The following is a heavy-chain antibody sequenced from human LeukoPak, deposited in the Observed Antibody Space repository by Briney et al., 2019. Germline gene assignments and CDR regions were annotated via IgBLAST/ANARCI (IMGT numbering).Heavy chain of an antibody. CDR1: GFTFSSYS. Sequence: GGSLRLSSAASGFTFSSYSMNWVRQAPGKGLEWVSSISSSSSYIYYADSVKGRLTISRDNAKNSLYLQMNSLRAEDTAVYYCARDHYYDSSGYYGWFDPWGQGTLVTVSS. CDR2: ISSSSSYI. J-gene: IGHJ5*02. V-gene: IGHV3-21*01. CDR3: ARDHYYDSSGYYGWFDP. D-gene: IGHD3-22*01.